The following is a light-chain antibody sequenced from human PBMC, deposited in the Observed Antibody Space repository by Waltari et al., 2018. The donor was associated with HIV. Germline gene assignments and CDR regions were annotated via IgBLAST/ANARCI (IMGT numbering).Light chain of an antibody. V-gene: IGLV2-14*01. CDR2: EVY. CDR3: SSYSTRGFVL. Sequence: SALTQPASVSGSPGQSITIYCTGPARDMTTFNFVSWYQQSPGRAPKLLIFEVYFRPSGVSDRFSGSKSGDTASLTISALRAEDEGDYFCSSYSTRGFVLFGGGTKVTVL. CDR1: ARDMTTFNF. J-gene: IGLJ3*02.